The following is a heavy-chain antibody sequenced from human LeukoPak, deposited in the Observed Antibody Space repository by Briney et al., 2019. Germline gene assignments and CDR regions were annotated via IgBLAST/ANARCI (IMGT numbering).Heavy chain of an antibody. Sequence: PSETLSLTCTVSGGSISSGSYYWSWIRQPAGKGLEWIGRIYTSGSTNYNPSLKSRVTISVDTSKNQFSLNLTSVTAADTAVYYCARDSAAGSYYYYTDVWGKGTTVTISS. V-gene: IGHV4-61*02. J-gene: IGHJ6*03. CDR1: GGSISSGSYY. D-gene: IGHD1-1*01. CDR3: ARDSAAGSYYYYTDV. CDR2: IYTSGST.